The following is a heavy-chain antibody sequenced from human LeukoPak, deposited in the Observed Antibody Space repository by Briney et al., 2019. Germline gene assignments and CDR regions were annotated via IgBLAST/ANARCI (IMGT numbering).Heavy chain of an antibody. Sequence: KPSETLSLTCAVYGGSFSGYYWSWIRQPAGKGLEWIGRIYTSGSTNYNPSLKSRVTMSVDTSKNQFSLKLSSVTAADTAVYYCARDHYGSGSYYNRYPYYFDYWGQGTLVTVSS. D-gene: IGHD3-10*01. J-gene: IGHJ4*02. V-gene: IGHV4-4*07. CDR3: ARDHYGSGSYYNRYPYYFDY. CDR2: IYTSGST. CDR1: GGSFSGYY.